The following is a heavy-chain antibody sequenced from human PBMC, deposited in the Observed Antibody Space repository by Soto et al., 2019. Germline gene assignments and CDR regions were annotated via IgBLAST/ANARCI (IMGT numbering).Heavy chain of an antibody. V-gene: IGHV3-15*07. Sequence: PGGSLRLSCAASGFTFSNAWMNWVRQAPGKGLEWVGRIKSKTDGGTTDYAAPVKGRFTISRDDSTNTLYLQMNSLKTEDTAVYYCTTQLRGYSYGTADYYYYGMDVWGKGTTVTVSS. CDR1: GFTFSNAW. D-gene: IGHD5-18*01. CDR2: IKSKTDGGTT. CDR3: TTQLRGYSYGTADYYYYGMDV. J-gene: IGHJ6*04.